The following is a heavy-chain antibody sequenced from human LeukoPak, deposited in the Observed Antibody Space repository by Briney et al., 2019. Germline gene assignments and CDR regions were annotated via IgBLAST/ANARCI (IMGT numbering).Heavy chain of an antibody. Sequence: ASVKVSCKASGYTFTGYYIHWVRQAPGQGLEWMGIINPSGGSTSYAQKFQGRVTMTRDTSTSTVYMELSSLRSEDTAVYYCARVLVALPQYYYYGMDVWGQGTTVTVSS. CDR3: ARVLVALPQYYYYGMDV. CDR2: INPSGGST. CDR1: GYTFTGYY. J-gene: IGHJ6*02. D-gene: IGHD2-15*01. V-gene: IGHV1-46*01.